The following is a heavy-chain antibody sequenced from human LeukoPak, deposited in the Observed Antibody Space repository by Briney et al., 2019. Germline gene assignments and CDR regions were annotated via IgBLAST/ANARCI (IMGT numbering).Heavy chain of an antibody. Sequence: ASVKVSCKVSGYTLTELSMHWVRQAPRKGLEWMGGFDPEDGETIYAQKFQGRVTMTEDTSTDTAYMELSSLRSEDTAVYYCATAGVMTTVKTIDYWGQGTLVTVSS. V-gene: IGHV1-24*01. CDR1: GYTLTELS. D-gene: IGHD4-11*01. CDR3: ATAGVMTTVKTIDY. J-gene: IGHJ4*02. CDR2: FDPEDGET.